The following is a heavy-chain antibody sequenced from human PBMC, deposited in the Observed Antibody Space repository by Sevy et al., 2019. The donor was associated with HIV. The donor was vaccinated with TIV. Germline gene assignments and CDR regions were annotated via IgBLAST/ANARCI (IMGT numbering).Heavy chain of an antibody. V-gene: IGHV3-33*04. CDR1: GFTFDTYG. Sequence: GGSLRLSCEASGFTFDTYGMHWVRQVPGKGLEWVAVIWYAGNNKFYADSVKGRFTISRDNSKNTLFLQMNRLSVDDTAVYYCARDNLLPFMVSMVRGALYDYFDYWGQGTLVTVSS. CDR3: ARDNLLPFMVSMVRGALYDYFDY. CDR2: IWYAGNNK. D-gene: IGHD3-10*01. J-gene: IGHJ4*02.